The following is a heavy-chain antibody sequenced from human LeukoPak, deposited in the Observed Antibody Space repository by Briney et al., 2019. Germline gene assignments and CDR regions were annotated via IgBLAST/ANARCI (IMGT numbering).Heavy chain of an antibody. V-gene: IGHV3-30*18. CDR1: GFTFSSYG. J-gene: IGHJ4*02. D-gene: IGHD1-26*01. CDR2: ISYDGSNK. Sequence: GGSLRLSCAASGFTFSSYGMHWGRQAPGKGLEWVAVISYDGSNKYYADSVKGRFTISRDNSKNTLYLQMNSLRAEDTAVYYCAKDRVGATNYWGQGTLVTVSS. CDR3: AKDRVGATNY.